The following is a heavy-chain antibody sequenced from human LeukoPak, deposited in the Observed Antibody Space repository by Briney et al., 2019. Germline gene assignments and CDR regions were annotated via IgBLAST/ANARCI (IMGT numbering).Heavy chain of an antibody. J-gene: IGHJ4*02. D-gene: IGHD6-13*01. V-gene: IGHV3-30-3*01. CDR2: ISYDGSEK. Sequence: PGGSLRLSCAASGLTFSSYPMHWVRQAPGKGLEWVAVISYDGSEKHYADPVKGRFTISRDNSKNTLYLQMNSLRAEDTAVYYCARGIAAAGPSTPLWDWGQGTLVTVSS. CDR1: GLTFSSYP. CDR3: ARGIAAAGPSTPLWD.